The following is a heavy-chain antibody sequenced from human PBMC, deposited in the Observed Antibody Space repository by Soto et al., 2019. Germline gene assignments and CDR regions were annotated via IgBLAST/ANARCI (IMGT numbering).Heavy chain of an antibody. V-gene: IGHV4-30-4*01. D-gene: IGHD3-3*01. CDR2: IYYSGST. CDR3: ARDDFWSGYPH. Sequence: PSETLSLTCTVSGGSISSGDYYWSWIRQPPGKGLEWIGYIYYSGSTYYNPSLKSRVTISVDTSKNQFSLKLSSVTAADTAVYYCARDDFWSGYPHWGQGTLVTVSS. CDR1: GGSISSGDYY. J-gene: IGHJ4*02.